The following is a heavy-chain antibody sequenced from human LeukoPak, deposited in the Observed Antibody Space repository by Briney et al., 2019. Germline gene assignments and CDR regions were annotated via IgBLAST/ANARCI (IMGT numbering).Heavy chain of an antibody. V-gene: IGHV3-7*01. J-gene: IGHJ3*02. CDR1: GFTFSSYA. Sequence: GGSLRLSCAASGFTFSSYAMSWVRQAPGKGLEWVANIKQDGSEKYYVDSVKGRFTISRDNAKNSLYLQMNSLRAEDTAVYYCARDIVVVVAATSDAFDIWGQGTMVTVSS. CDR3: ARDIVVVVAATSDAFDI. CDR2: IKQDGSEK. D-gene: IGHD2-15*01.